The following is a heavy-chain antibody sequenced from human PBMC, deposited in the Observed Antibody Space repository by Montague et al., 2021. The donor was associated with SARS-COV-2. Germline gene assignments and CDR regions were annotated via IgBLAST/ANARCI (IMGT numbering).Heavy chain of an antibody. V-gene: IGHV4-4*02. Sequence: SETLSLTCAVSGDSIISNNWWSWVRQTPHKGLEWIGEIYHLGGTNYNPSLESRITMSIDKSNNQFSLTLISVTAADTAVYHCARLISMSRGPIRHYMWFDPWGPGTLVTVSS. J-gene: IGHJ5*02. CDR1: GDSIISNNW. D-gene: IGHD3-10*01. CDR3: ARLISMSRGPIRHYMWFDP. CDR2: IYHLGGT.